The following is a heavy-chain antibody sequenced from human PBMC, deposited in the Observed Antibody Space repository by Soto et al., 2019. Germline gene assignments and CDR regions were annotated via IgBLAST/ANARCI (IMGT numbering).Heavy chain of an antibody. CDR1: GFTFSNYA. J-gene: IGHJ4*02. Sequence: GGSLRLSCAASGFTFSNYAMSWVRQAPGKGLQWVSGISASGRDTYYADSVKDRFTISRDNSKNMVYLQVNSLRADDTAIYYCAKGKSSGWYYFDYWGRGTPVTVSS. V-gene: IGHV3-23*01. D-gene: IGHD6-19*01. CDR3: AKGKSSGWYYFDY. CDR2: ISASGRDT.